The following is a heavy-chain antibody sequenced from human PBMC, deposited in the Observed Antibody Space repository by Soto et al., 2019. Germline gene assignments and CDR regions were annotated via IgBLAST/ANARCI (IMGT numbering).Heavy chain of an antibody. V-gene: IGHV3-30-3*01. J-gene: IGHJ4*02. D-gene: IGHD6-19*01. CDR1: GFTFSSYA. CDR3: ARDPAVAGTGFDY. Sequence: QVQLVESGGGVVQPGRSLRLSCAASGFTFSSYAMHWVHQAPGKGLEWVAVISYDGSNKYYADSVKGRFTISRDNSKNTLYLQMNSLRAEDTAVYYCARDPAVAGTGFDYWGQGTLVTVSS. CDR2: ISYDGSNK.